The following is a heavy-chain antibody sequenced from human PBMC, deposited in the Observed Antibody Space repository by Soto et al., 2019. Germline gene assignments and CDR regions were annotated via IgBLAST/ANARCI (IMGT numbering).Heavy chain of an antibody. J-gene: IGHJ5*02. V-gene: IGHV4-39*01. Sequence: SETLSLTCTVSGGSISSSSYYWGWIRQPPGKGLEWIGSIYYSGSTYYNPSLKSRVTISVDTSKNQFSLKLSSVTAADTAVYYCARQVSSLAWYNWFDPWGQGTLVTVSS. D-gene: IGHD6-6*01. CDR1: GGSISSSSYY. CDR3: ARQVSSLAWYNWFDP. CDR2: IYYSGST.